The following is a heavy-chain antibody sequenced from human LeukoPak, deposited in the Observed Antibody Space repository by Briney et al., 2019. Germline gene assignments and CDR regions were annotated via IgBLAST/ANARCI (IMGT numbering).Heavy chain of an antibody. V-gene: IGHV3-21*01. CDR3: ANSPRLVGGVIGWFDY. CDR2: ISASTSSI. Sequence: GGSLRLSCAASGFTFSNSAMSWVRQTPGKGLEWVSSISASTSSIYYADSVKGRFTISRDNAKNSVYLQMNSLRAEDTAVYYCANSPRLVGGVIGWFDYWGQGTLVTV. D-gene: IGHD3-16*02. J-gene: IGHJ5*01. CDR1: GFTFSNSA.